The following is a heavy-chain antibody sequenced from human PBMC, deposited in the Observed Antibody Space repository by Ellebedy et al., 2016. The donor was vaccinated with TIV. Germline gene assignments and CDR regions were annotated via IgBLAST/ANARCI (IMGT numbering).Heavy chain of an antibody. D-gene: IGHD2-2*02. V-gene: IGHV1-46*01. Sequence: ASVKVSXXASGYTFTSYYMHWVRQAPGQGLEWMGIINPSGGSTSYAQKFQGRVTMTRDTSTSTVYMELSSLRSEDTAVYYCAREDCSSTSCYMDLYGWSYYYGMDVWGQGTTVTVSS. CDR1: GYTFTSYY. CDR3: AREDCSSTSCYMDLYGWSYYYGMDV. J-gene: IGHJ6*02. CDR2: INPSGGST.